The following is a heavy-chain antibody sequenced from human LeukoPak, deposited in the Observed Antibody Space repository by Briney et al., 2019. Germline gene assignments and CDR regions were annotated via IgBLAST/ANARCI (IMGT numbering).Heavy chain of an antibody. D-gene: IGHD2-2*01. V-gene: IGHV3-30*02. CDR2: IRYDGSDK. CDR1: GFTFSSYG. CDR3: AKASGQAGYCSSTSCHYTSDY. J-gene: IGHJ4*02. Sequence: GGSLRLSCAASGFTFSSYGMHWVRQAPGKGLEWVAFIRYDGSDKYYADSVKGRFTVSRDNSKNTLYLQMNSLRAEDTTVYYCAKASGQAGYCSSTSCHYTSDYWGQGTLVTVSS.